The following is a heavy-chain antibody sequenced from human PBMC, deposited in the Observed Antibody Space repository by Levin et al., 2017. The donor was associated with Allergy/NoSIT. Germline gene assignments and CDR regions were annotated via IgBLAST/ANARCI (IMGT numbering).Heavy chain of an antibody. CDR1: GYTFTTYG. Sequence: GASVKVSCKASGYTFTTYGIGWVRQAPGQGLEWMGWISGYNGNTNYAQSVQGRVTVTTEISTTTAYMELRSLRSDDTAVYYCARLRRDTSGYFARFDPWGQGSLVTVSS. CDR2: ISGYNGNT. J-gene: IGHJ5*02. CDR3: ARLRRDTSGYFARFDP. V-gene: IGHV1-18*01. D-gene: IGHD3-22*01.